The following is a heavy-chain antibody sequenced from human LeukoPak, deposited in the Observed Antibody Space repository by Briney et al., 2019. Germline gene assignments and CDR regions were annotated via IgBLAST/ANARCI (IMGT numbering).Heavy chain of an antibody. D-gene: IGHD5-24*01. J-gene: IGHJ4*02. Sequence: GGSLRLSCAASGFTFSDYSMNWVRQAPGKGLEWISYIGIDNGNTNYADSVKGRFTISGDKAKNSLYLQMNSLRVEDTAVYYCARDYKYAFDNWGQGTLVTVSS. CDR2: IGIDNGNT. V-gene: IGHV3-48*01. CDR3: ARDYKYAFDN. CDR1: GFTFSDYS.